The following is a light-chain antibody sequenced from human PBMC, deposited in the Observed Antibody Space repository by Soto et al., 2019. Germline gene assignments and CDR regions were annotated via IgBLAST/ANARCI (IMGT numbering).Light chain of an antibody. Sequence: DIQMTQSPSTLSASVGDRVTIACRASQTTSSWLAWYQQKPGKAPKLLIYKASTLESGVPSRFSGSGSGTEFSLTISSLQPDDFATYYCQQYNLYSTFGPGTKVDIK. V-gene: IGKV1-5*03. CDR1: QTTSSW. J-gene: IGKJ3*01. CDR2: KAS. CDR3: QQYNLYST.